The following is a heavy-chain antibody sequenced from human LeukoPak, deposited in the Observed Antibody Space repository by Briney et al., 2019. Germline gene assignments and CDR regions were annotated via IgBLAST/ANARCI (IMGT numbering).Heavy chain of an antibody. CDR2: INHSGST. J-gene: IGHJ4*02. D-gene: IGHD3-10*01. V-gene: IGHV4-34*01. CDR1: GGSFSGYY. CDR3: ARVDYYGSGSYYNESYLFDY. Sequence: SETLSLTCAVYGGSFSGYYWSWIRQPPGKGLEWIGEINHSGSTNYNPSLRSRVTISVDTSKNQFSLKLSSVTAADTAVYYCARVDYYGSGSYYNESYLFDYWGQGTLVTVSS.